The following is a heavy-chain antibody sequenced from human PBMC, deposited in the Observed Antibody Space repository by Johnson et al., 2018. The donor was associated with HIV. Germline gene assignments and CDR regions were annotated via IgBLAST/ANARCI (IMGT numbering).Heavy chain of an antibody. CDR1: GFTFSSYA. D-gene: IGHD4/OR15-4a*01. CDR2: ISYDGSHK. CDR3: ARGGASDAFDI. V-gene: IGHV3-30-3*01. Sequence: QMQLVESGGGVVQPGRSLRLSCAASGFTFSSYAMHWVRQAPGKGLEWVAVISYDGSHKYYADSVKGRFTISRDNSKNTRYLQMNSLRAEDTAVYYCARGGASDAFDIWGQGTMVTVSS. J-gene: IGHJ3*02.